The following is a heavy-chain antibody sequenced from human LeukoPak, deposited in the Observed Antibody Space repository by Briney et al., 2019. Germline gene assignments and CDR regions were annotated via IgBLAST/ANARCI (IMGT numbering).Heavy chain of an antibody. CDR1: GFTFSSYG. V-gene: IGHV3-33*06. J-gene: IGHJ4*02. CDR2: IWYDGSNK. CDR3: AKDQGGSFDY. Sequence: GGTLRLSCAASGFTFSSYGMHWVRQAPGKGLEGVVVIWYDGSNKYYADSVKGRFTISRDNSKNTLYLQMNSLRAEDTAVYYCAKDQGGSFDYWGQGTLVTVSS. D-gene: IGHD2-15*01.